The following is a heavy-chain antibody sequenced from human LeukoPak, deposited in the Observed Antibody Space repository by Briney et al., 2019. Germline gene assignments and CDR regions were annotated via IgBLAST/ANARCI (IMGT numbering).Heavy chain of an antibody. V-gene: IGHV3-23*01. J-gene: IGHJ4*02. D-gene: IGHD2-2*01. CDR1: GFTFSSYA. CDR2: ISGSGGST. Sequence: PGGSLRLSCAASGFTFSSYAMSWVRQAPGKGLEWVSAISGSGGSTYYADSVKGRFTISRDNSKNTLYLQMNSLRAEDTAVYYCAKRGSDCSSTSCYSSYRGQGTLVTVSS. CDR3: AKRGSDCSSTSCYSSY.